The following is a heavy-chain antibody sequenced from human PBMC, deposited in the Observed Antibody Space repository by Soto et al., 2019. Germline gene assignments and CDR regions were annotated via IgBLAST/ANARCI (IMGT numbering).Heavy chain of an antibody. CDR3: ARQRPTDGRWEFANYYGMHV. D-gene: IGHD1-26*01. CDR1: NESFSAYY. V-gene: IGHV4-34*12. Sequence: ASETLSLTCAVYNESFSAYYWSWVRQPPGKGLEWIGEVIHSESTKYNPSLKSRVTISVDTSKNQFSLKLSSVTAADTAVYSCARQRPTDGRWEFANYYGMHVWGQGTPVTVSS. CDR2: VIHSEST. J-gene: IGHJ6*02.